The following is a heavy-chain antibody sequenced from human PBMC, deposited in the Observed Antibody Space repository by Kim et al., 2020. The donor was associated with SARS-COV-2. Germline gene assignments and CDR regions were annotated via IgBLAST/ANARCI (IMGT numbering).Heavy chain of an antibody. CDR1: GFTFSTSW. V-gene: IGHV3-7*01. CDR3: VKGGVQLWDPVPGPLDY. CDR2: IKQDGSKK. D-gene: IGHD1-1*01. J-gene: IGHJ4*02. Sequence: GGSLRLSCEASGFTFSTSWMNWVRQAPGKGLEWVANIKQDGSKKYYVDSVKGRFTISRDDAKNSLYLHMNSLRAEDTAVYFCVKGGVQLWDPVPGPLDYWGQGTLVTVSS.